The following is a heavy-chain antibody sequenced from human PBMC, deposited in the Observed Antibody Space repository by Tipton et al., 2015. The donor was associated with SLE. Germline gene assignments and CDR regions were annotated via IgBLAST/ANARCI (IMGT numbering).Heavy chain of an antibody. J-gene: IGHJ4*02. CDR1: GGSIGSDPSS. CDR2: INYGGTT. Sequence: TLSLTCTVSGGSIGSDPSSWGWIRQSPGKGLGWIGSINYGGTTPYHPALKSRLTLSFYTSETQLSRKLASVTIADTAVYYCARVSSGTNYAIESWGQGTLVTVSS. D-gene: IGHD4/OR15-4a*01. V-gene: IGHV4-39*07. CDR3: ARVSSGTNYAIES.